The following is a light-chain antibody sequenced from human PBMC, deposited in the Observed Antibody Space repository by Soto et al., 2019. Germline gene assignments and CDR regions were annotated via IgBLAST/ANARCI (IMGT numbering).Light chain of an antibody. CDR1: QSVSTY. J-gene: IGKJ4*01. CDR2: AAS. V-gene: IGKV1-39*01. Sequence: DIQMTQSPTSLSASVGDRVTITCRASQSVSTYVNWYQQIPGKAPKLLISAASSLQSGVPSRFSGSRSGTDFTVNISSLQPEDLATYYCQQSYRTPLSFGGGTKVEIK. CDR3: QQSYRTPLS.